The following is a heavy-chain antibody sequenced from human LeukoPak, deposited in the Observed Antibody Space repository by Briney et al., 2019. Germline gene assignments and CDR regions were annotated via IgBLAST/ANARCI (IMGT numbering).Heavy chain of an antibody. V-gene: IGHV1-18*01. CDR3: ARGRGSDPLGY. CDR2: ISGYNGNT. J-gene: IGHJ4*02. CDR1: GYTFSNYG. Sequence: ASVKVSCKASGYTFSNYGLSWVRQAPGQGLEWMGWISGYNGNTNYAQKFQGRVTMTTDTSTSTAYMELRSLRSDDTAVYYCARGRGSDPLGYWGQGTLVTVSS. D-gene: IGHD1-26*01.